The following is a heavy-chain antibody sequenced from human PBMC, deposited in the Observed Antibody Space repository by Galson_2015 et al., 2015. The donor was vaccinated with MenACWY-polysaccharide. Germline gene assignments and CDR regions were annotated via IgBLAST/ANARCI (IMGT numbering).Heavy chain of an antibody. J-gene: IGHJ4*02. D-gene: IGHD4-23*01. Sequence: SLRLSCAASGFTFSSYEMNWVRQAPGKGLEWVSYISSSGSTIYYADSVKGRFTISRDNAKNSLYLQMNSLRAEDTAVYYCAREGGGNPGYDYWGQGTLVTVSS. CDR1: GFTFSSYE. CDR2: ISSSGSTI. V-gene: IGHV3-48*03. CDR3: AREGGGNPGYDY.